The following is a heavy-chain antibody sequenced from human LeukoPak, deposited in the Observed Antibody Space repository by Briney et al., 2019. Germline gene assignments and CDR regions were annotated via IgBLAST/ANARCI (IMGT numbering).Heavy chain of an antibody. J-gene: IGHJ4*02. CDR2: ISAYNGNT. CDR1: KYTFTNYD. V-gene: IGHV1-18*01. D-gene: IGHD3-10*01. CDR3: ARDLGSYYEGANDY. Sequence: ASVKVSCKASKYTFTNYDINWVRQAPGQGLEWMGWISAYNGNTDYAQKLQDRVTMTTDTSTTTAYMELRSLKSDDTAVYYCARDLGSYYEGANDYWGQGTLVTVSS.